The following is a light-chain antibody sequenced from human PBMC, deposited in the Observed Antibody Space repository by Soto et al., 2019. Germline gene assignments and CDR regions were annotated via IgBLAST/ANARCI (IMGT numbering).Light chain of an antibody. Sequence: DIPPAQSPPSLAASLGPRLTTPSQASQVIDNFLNWYQHKPGAAPKILIYDASTLAPGVPSRFSGTESGADFTFTISSLQTEDIAAYYCQQYHSRPITFGPGTRLEIK. CDR1: QVIDNF. J-gene: IGKJ5*01. CDR3: QQYHSRPIT. CDR2: DAS. V-gene: IGKV1-33*01.